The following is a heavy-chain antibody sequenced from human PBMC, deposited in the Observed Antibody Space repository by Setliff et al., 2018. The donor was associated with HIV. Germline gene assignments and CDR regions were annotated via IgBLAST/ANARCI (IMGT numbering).Heavy chain of an antibody. CDR3: ARVPGYSSGWSTNDAFDI. CDR2: IYSGGTT. D-gene: IGHD6-19*01. Sequence: GGSLRLSCAVSGFIFSSYDMKWVRQAPGQGLEWVSIIYSGGTTYYADSVKGRCTISRDNAKNTLYLQMNSLRAEDTAVYYCARVPGYSSGWSTNDAFDIWGQGTMVTVSS. CDR1: GFIFSSYD. V-gene: IGHV3-53*01. J-gene: IGHJ3*02.